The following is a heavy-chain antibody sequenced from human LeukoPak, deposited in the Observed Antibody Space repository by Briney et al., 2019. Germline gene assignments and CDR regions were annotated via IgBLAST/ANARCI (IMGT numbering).Heavy chain of an antibody. CDR3: ARGRVTTIANYYYYYIDV. J-gene: IGHJ6*03. D-gene: IGHD4-17*01. V-gene: IGHV6-1*01. CDR2: TYYRSKWDN. CDR1: GDSVSRNSTA. Sequence: SQTLSLTCAISGDSVSRNSTAWTWIRQSPSRGLELLGRTYYRSKWDNDYAVSVKSRITINPDTSKNQFSLQLNSVTPEDTAVYYCARGRVTTIANYYYYYIDVWSKGTTVTVSS.